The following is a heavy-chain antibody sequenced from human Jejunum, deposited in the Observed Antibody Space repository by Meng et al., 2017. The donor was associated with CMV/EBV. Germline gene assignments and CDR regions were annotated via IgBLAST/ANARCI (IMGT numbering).Heavy chain of an antibody. D-gene: IGHD6-19*01. J-gene: IGHJ4*02. V-gene: IGHV4-31*03. CDR1: GGSVSSGGYY. Sequence: QVQRQESGPGLVKPSQPLSLTCTVSGGSVSSGGYYWTWIRQHPGKGLEWFGHIYYSGSTFYNPSLKRRVIISIGTSKNQFSLNLRSVTAADTAVYYCARVSSGWDYFDYWGQGTLVTVSS. CDR2: IYYSGST. CDR3: ARVSSGWDYFDY.